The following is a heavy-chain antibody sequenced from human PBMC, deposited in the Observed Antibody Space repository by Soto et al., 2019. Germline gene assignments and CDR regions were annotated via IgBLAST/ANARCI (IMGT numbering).Heavy chain of an antibody. CDR2: ISGNGGST. V-gene: IGHV3-23*01. CDR1: GFTFSSYA. D-gene: IGHD4-4*01. Sequence: EVQLLESGGGLVQPGGSLRLSCAASGFTFSSYAMSWVRQAPGKGLEWVSDISGNGGSTNYADSVKGRFTISRDNSKNTLFLQMNSLRAEDTAVYYCAKAGMTSVTGSHYYYGMDVWGQGTTVTVSS. J-gene: IGHJ6*02. CDR3: AKAGMTSVTGSHYYYGMDV.